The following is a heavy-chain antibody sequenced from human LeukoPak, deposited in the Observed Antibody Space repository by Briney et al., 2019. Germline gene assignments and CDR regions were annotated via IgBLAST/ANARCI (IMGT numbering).Heavy chain of an antibody. D-gene: IGHD5-18*01. CDR1: GYNFRNYG. J-gene: IGHJ3*02. Sequence: EASAKVSCEASGYNFRNYGIGWVRQAPRQGLEWMGWITAGNGNTNYAQKVQGRVTMTTDTSTSTAYMELRSLRSDDTAVYFCARDSARGYSYGYNAFDIWGQGTMVTVSS. CDR3: ARDSARGYSYGYNAFDI. V-gene: IGHV1-18*01. CDR2: ITAGNGNT.